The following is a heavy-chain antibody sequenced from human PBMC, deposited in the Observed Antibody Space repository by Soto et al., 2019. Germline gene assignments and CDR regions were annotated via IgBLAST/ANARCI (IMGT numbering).Heavy chain of an antibody. V-gene: IGHV3-33*01. J-gene: IGHJ4*02. D-gene: IGHD3-9*01. CDR3: AREVRGDWLSHY. Sequence: PRGSLRLSCAASGFTFSSYGMHWVRQAPGKGLEWVAVIWYDGSNKYYADSVKGRFTISRDNSKNTLYLQMNSLRAEDTAVYYCAREVRGDWLSHYWGQGTLVTVSS. CDR1: GFTFSSYG. CDR2: IWYDGSNK.